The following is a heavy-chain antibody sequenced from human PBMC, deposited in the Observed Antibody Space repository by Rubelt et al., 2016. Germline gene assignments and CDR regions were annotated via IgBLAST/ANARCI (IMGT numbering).Heavy chain of an antibody. V-gene: IGHV3-33*01. Sequence: QVQLVESGGGVVQHGWSLRLSCAASGFTFSSYGMHWVRQAPGKGLEWVAVIWYDGSNKYYADSVKGRFTISRDKSKNALDLQRNSLRAEDTAVYDCAREVDYWGQGTLVTVSS. J-gene: IGHJ4*02. CDR3: AREVDY. CDR2: IWYDGSNK. CDR1: GFTFSSYG.